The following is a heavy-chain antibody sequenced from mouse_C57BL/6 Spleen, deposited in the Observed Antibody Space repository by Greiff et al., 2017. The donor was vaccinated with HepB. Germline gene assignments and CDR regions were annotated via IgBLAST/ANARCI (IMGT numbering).Heavy chain of an antibody. D-gene: IGHD1-1*01. J-gene: IGHJ2*01. V-gene: IGHV5-16*01. CDR2: INYDGSST. CDR3: ARRNYYGHFDY. Sequence: EVQLVESEGGLVQPGSSMKLSCTASGFTFSDYYMAWVRQVPEKGLEWVANINYDGSSTYYLDSLKSRFIISRDNAKNILYLQMSSLKSEDTATYYCARRNYYGHFDYWGQGTTLTVSS. CDR1: GFTFSDYY.